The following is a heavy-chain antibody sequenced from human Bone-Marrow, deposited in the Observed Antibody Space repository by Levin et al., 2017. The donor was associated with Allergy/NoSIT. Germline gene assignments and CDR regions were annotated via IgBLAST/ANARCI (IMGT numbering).Heavy chain of an antibody. CDR3: ARDVFRIINDC. J-gene: IGHJ4*02. Sequence: HPGGSLRLSCAASGFTVSNNQMNWVRQAPGKGLEWVSLIYSKGDTKYADSVKGRFIISRDNSKNTLYLQMNSLRVDDTAVYYCARDVFRIINDCWGQGTLVSVSS. CDR2: IYSKGDT. D-gene: IGHD3-10*01. CDR1: GFTVSNNQ. V-gene: IGHV3-66*01.